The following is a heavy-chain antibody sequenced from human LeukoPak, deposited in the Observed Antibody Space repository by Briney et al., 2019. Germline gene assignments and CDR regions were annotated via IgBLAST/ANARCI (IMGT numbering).Heavy chain of an antibody. V-gene: IGHV4-30-2*01. CDR2: IYHSGST. J-gene: IGHJ4*02. CDR1: GGSISSGGYS. D-gene: IGHD3-10*01. CDR3: ARAMVRGFLFDY. Sequence: PSETLSLTCAVSGGSISSGGYSWSWIRQPPGKGLEWIGYIYHSGSTYYNPSLKSRVTISVDRSKNQFSLKLSSVTAADTAVCYCARAMVRGFLFDYRGQGTLVTVSS.